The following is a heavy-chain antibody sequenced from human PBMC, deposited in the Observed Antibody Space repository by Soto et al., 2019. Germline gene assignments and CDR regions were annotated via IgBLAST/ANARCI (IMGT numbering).Heavy chain of an antibody. CDR2: ISGSGGST. CDR3: AKATRGGAATLIRDY. V-gene: IGHV3-23*01. D-gene: IGHD6-13*01. CDR1: GFTFSIYA. J-gene: IGHJ4*02. Sequence: EVQLLESGGGLVQPGGSLRLSCAAAGFTFSIYATSWVRQAPGKGLEWVSAISGSGGSTYYADSVKGRFTISRDNSKNTLYLQMNSLRADDTAVYYCAKATRGGAATLIRDYWGQGTLVTVSS.